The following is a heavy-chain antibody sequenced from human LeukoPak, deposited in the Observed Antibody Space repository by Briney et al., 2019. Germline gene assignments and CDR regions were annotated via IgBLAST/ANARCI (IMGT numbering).Heavy chain of an antibody. CDR1: GGSISSSNW. Sequence: SETLSLTCAVSGGSISSSNWWSWVRQPPGKGLEWIGYIYYSGSTNYNPSLKSRVTISVDTSKNQFSLKLSSVTAADTAVYYCARDRAVAGKGLGPWGQGTLVTVSS. CDR3: ARDRAVAGKGLGP. J-gene: IGHJ5*02. V-gene: IGHV4-4*02. CDR2: IYYSGST. D-gene: IGHD6-19*01.